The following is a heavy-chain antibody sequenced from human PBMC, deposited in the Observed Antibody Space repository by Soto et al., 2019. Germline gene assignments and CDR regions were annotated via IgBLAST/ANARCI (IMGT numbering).Heavy chain of an antibody. D-gene: IGHD1-26*01. CDR3: ARVGQIVEWELLRSGCYYGMDV. J-gene: IGHJ6*02. CDR2: IIPVLGVE. Sequence: SVKVSCKASGGSFSSYIVSWVRQAPGQGLEWMGRIIPVLGVEYYAQKFQGRVTITADKSTSTAYMELSSLRSEDTAVYYCARVGQIVEWELLRSGCYYGMDVWGQGTTVTVSS. V-gene: IGHV1-69*02. CDR1: GGSFSSYI.